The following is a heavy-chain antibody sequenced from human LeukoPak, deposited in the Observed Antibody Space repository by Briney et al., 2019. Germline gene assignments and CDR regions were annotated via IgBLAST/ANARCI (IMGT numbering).Heavy chain of an antibody. V-gene: IGHV3-30*03. CDR3: ARGGIVVVPAALDI. Sequence: GGSLRLSCAASGFTFSIYGMHWVRQAPGKGLEWVAVISYDGSNIYYADSVKGRFTISRDNSKNTLYLQMNSLRAEDTAVYYCARGGIVVVPAALDIWGQGTMVTVSS. CDR2: ISYDGSNI. CDR1: GFTFSIYG. D-gene: IGHD2-2*01. J-gene: IGHJ3*02.